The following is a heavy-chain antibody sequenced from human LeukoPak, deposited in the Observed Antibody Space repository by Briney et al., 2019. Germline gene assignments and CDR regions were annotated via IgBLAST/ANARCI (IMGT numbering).Heavy chain of an antibody. Sequence: GGPLRLSCAASGFTFSSYSMNWVRQAPGKGLEWVSSISSSSSYIYYADSVKGRFTISRDNAKNSLYLQMNSLRAEDTAVYYCAREIAVKYSGSTNYFLDYWGQGTLVTVSS. D-gene: IGHD1-26*01. CDR2: ISSSSSYI. V-gene: IGHV3-21*04. CDR1: GFTFSSYS. CDR3: AREIAVKYSGSTNYFLDY. J-gene: IGHJ4*02.